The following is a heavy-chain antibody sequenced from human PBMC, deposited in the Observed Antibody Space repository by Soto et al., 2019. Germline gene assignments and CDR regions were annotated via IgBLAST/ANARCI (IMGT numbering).Heavy chain of an antibody. D-gene: IGHD2-2*01. CDR1: GGTFSSYA. J-gene: IGHJ6*02. V-gene: IGHV1-69*13. CDR2: IIPIFGTA. Sequence: SVKVSCKASGGTFSSYAISWVRQAPGQGLEWMGGIIPIFGTANYAQKFQGRVTITADESTSTAYMELSSLRSEDTAVYYCSIDGLYFRSTSCIPTLHGMDVWGQGTTVTVSS. CDR3: SIDGLYFRSTSCIPTLHGMDV.